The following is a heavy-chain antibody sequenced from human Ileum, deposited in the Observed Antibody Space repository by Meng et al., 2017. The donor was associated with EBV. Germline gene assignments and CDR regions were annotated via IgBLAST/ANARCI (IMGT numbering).Heavy chain of an antibody. CDR3: ARDSGYTRSWSGDY. CDR2: ISTNTGNP. J-gene: IGHJ4*02. D-gene: IGHD6-13*01. V-gene: IGHV7-4-1*02. Sequence: LLVQAGSELKKPGASVKVSCKASGYTFTRNAINWLRQAPGQGLEWMGWISTNTGNPTYAQGFAGRFVFSLDTSVSTAYLQISGLKAEDTAIYYCARDSGYTRSWSGDYWGQGTLVTVSS. CDR1: GYTFTRNA.